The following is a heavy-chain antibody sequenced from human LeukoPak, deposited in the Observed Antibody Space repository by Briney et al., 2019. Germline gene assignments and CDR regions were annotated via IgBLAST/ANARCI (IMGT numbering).Heavy chain of an antibody. CDR1: GGTFSSYA. CDR3: ARSHYYGSGIDYYYMDV. D-gene: IGHD3-10*01. J-gene: IGHJ6*03. V-gene: IGHV1-18*01. Sequence: ASVKVSCKASGGTFSSYAISWVRQAPGQGLEWMGWISAYNGNTNYAQKLQGRVTMTTDRSTSTAYMELRSLRSDDTAVYYCARSHYYGSGIDYYYMDVWGKGTTVTVSS. CDR2: ISAYNGNT.